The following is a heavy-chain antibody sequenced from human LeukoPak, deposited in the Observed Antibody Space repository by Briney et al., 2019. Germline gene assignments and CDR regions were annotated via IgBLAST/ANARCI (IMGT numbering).Heavy chain of an antibody. Sequence: SETLSLTCTVSGGPISSYYWSWIRQPPGKGLEWIGYIYYSGSTNYNPSLKSRVTISVDTSKNQFSLKLSSVTAADTAVYYCARITYYYDSSGYLDWFDPWGQGTLVTVSS. CDR3: ARITYYYDSSGYLDWFDP. CDR2: IYYSGST. D-gene: IGHD3-22*01. J-gene: IGHJ5*02. CDR1: GGPISSYY. V-gene: IGHV4-59*08.